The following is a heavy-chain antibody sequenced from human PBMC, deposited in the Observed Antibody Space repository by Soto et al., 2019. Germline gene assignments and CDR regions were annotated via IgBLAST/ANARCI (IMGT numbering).Heavy chain of an antibody. CDR2: ISAYNGNT. J-gene: IGHJ4*02. CDR3: ARDFPVVDCSGGSCYLGY. Sequence: ASVNVSCKASGYTFTSYGISWVRQAPGQGLEWMGWISAYNGNTNYAQKLQGRVTMTTVTSTSTAYMELRSLRSDDTAVYYCARDFPVVDCSGGSCYLGYWGQGTLVTVSS. CDR1: GYTFTSYG. V-gene: IGHV1-18*01. D-gene: IGHD2-15*01.